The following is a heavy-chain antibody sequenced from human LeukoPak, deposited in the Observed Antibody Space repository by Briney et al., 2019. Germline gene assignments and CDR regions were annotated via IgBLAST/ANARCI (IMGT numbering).Heavy chain of an antibody. Sequence: PGRSLRLSCAASGFTLRSYGMHWVRQAPGKGLEWVAVISHDGNDKYYGDSLKGRFTISRDNSKNTLYLQMNSLRAEDTAVYYCARDAGTWGYGYNLDYWGQGTLVSVSS. CDR3: ARDAGTWGYGYNLDY. CDR1: GFTLRSYG. V-gene: IGHV3-30*03. D-gene: IGHD1-14*01. J-gene: IGHJ4*02. CDR2: ISHDGNDK.